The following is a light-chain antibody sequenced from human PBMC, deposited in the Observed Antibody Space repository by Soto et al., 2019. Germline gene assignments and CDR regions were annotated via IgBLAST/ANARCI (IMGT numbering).Light chain of an antibody. Sequence: EIVMTQSPATLSVSAGETAPLSCRASQSVDRAVAWYQHKPGQAPRLLIVGASFRATGVPGRFSGGGSGTEFTLTISSLQSEDFAVYYCQQYRHWPPLTFGGGTAVEIK. CDR3: QQYRHWPPLT. CDR2: GAS. V-gene: IGKV3-15*01. CDR1: QSVDRA. J-gene: IGKJ4*01.